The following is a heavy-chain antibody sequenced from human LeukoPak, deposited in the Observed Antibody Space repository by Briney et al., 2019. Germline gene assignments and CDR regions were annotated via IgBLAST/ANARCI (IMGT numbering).Heavy chain of an antibody. CDR3: AKAGFSGSYLDY. CDR1: GFTFNNYA. Sequence: PGGSLRLSCAASGFTFNNYAMNWVRQAPGKGLEWVSSISGGGETTYYADSVKGRFTISRDNSKNTLYLQMNSLRAEDTAVYYCAKAGFSGSYLDYWGQGTLVTVSS. D-gene: IGHD1-26*01. V-gene: IGHV3-23*01. CDR2: ISGGGETT. J-gene: IGHJ4*02.